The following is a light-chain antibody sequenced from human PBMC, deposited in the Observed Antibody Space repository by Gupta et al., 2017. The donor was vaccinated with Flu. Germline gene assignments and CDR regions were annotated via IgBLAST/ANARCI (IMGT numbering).Light chain of an antibody. Sequence: NDVGGYHYVSWYQQHPGEVPKLIIYGVTQRPSGVPARFSGSKAGNTAYLSVTDLQPEDEADYYCSSYSGSNDLWVFGGGTKLTVL. V-gene: IGLV2-8*01. J-gene: IGLJ3*02. CDR1: NDVGGYHY. CDR2: GVT. CDR3: SSYSGSNDLWV.